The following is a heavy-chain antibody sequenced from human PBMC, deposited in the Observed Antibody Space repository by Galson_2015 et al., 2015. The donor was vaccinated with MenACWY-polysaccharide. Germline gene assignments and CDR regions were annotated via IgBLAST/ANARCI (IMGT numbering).Heavy chain of an antibody. J-gene: IGHJ4*02. V-gene: IGHV3-30*02. CDR2: IRYDGTNK. Sequence: SLRLSCAASGFTFSNYAMQWVRPAPGKGLEWVAFIRYDGTNKYYADSVTGRFTISRDNSKNTLYLQMNSRRAEDTAVYYCAKGGGGSRDFDYWGQGALFTVSS. D-gene: IGHD2-15*01. CDR1: GFTFSNYA. CDR3: AKGGGGSRDFDY.